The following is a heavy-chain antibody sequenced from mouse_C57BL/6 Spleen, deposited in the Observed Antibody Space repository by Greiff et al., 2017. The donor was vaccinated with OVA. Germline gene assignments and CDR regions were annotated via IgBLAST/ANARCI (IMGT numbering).Heavy chain of an antibody. CDR2: INYDGSST. Sequence: EVMLVESEGGLVQPGSSMKLSCTASGFTFSDYYMAWVRQVPEKGLEWVANINYDGSSTYYLDSLKSRFIISRDNAKNILYLQMSSLKSEDTATYYCARRGYYGNYAMDYWGQGTSVTVSS. D-gene: IGHD1-1*01. CDR1: GFTFSDYY. J-gene: IGHJ4*01. CDR3: ARRGYYGNYAMDY. V-gene: IGHV5-16*01.